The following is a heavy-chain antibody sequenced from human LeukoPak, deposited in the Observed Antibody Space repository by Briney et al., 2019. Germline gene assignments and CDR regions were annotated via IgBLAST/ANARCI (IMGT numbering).Heavy chain of an antibody. CDR2: INPSGGNT. CDR1: GYTFITYY. V-gene: IGHV1-46*01. D-gene: IGHD6-19*01. J-gene: IGHJ5*02. Sequence: ASVKVSCKASGYTFITYYIHWVRLVPGQGLEWMGIINPSGGNTSFAQKFQGRVTMTRDMSTSTVYMELNSLRSEDTAVYFCARGSFGSGWSPWGQGTLVTVSS. CDR3: ARGSFGSGWSP.